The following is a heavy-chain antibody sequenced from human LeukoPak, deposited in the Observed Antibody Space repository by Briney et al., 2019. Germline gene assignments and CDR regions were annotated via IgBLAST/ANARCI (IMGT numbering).Heavy chain of an antibody. D-gene: IGHD6-19*01. V-gene: IGHV4-4*07. CDR1: GGSISNYY. CDR2: IYTSGST. CDR3: ARESGGWNYFDY. Sequence: SETLSLTCTVSGGSISNYYWTWIRQPAGEGLEWIGRIYTSGSTNYNPSLKSRVTMSVDSSKNQFSLKLTSVTAADTAVYFCARESGGWNYFDYWGQGTLVAVSS. J-gene: IGHJ4*02.